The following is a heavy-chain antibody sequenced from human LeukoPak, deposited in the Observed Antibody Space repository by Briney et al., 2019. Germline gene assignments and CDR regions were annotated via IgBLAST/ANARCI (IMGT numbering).Heavy chain of an antibody. CDR3: ARDEFMWFGGYYFDY. CDR1: GYTFTSYG. D-gene: IGHD3-10*01. CDR2: ISAYNVNT. Sequence: GASVKVSCKASGYTFTSYGISWVRQAPGQGLEWIGWISAYNVNTNYAQKLQGRVTMTTDTSTSTAYMELRSLRSDDTAVYYCARDEFMWFGGYYFDYWGQGTLVTVSS. J-gene: IGHJ4*02. V-gene: IGHV1-18*01.